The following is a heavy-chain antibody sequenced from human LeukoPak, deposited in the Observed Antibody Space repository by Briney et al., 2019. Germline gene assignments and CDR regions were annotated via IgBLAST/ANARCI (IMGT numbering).Heavy chain of an antibody. Sequence: SETLSLTCTVSGGSISSSSYYWGWIRQPPGKGLEWIGSIYYSGSTYYNPSLKSRVTISVDTSKNQFSLKLSSVTAADTAVYYCARDGAGGSSWYIWMCWFDPWGQGTLVTVSS. J-gene: IGHJ5*02. CDR1: GGSISSSSYY. D-gene: IGHD6-13*01. CDR3: ARDGAGGSSWYIWMCWFDP. V-gene: IGHV4-39*07. CDR2: IYYSGST.